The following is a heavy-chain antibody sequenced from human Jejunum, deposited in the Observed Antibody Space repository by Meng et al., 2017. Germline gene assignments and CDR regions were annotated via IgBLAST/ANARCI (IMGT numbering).Heavy chain of an antibody. J-gene: IGHJ4*02. CDR2: ANT. D-gene: IGHD1-26*01. V-gene: IGHV4-61*08. CDR3: ARDSMGSLDY. Sequence: QVQLQESGAGLVRPSATLSLICTVSGGAVGRAGDQRGWIRQPPGRGLEWIGYANTNYNPSLKRRVTISLDTSRNLFSLSLTSVTAADTAVYYCARDSMGSLDYWGQGILVTVSS. CDR1: GGAVGRAGDQ.